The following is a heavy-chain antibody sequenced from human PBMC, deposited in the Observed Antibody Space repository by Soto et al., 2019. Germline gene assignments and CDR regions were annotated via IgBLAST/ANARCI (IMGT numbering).Heavy chain of an antibody. CDR2: ITAGNGNT. CDR3: ARDVGSTGD. V-gene: IGHV1-3*01. J-gene: IGHJ4*02. CDR1: GYTFTSYA. D-gene: IGHD1-26*01. Sequence: QVQLVQSGAEVKKPGASVKVSCKASGYTFTSYAMHWVRQAPGQRLEWMGWITAGNGNTTYSQKFQGRVTITRDTSASTPYMEPSSLRSEDTAVYYCARDVGSTGDWGQGTLVTVSS.